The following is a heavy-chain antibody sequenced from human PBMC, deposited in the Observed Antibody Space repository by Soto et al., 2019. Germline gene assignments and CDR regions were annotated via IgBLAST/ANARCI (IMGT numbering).Heavy chain of an antibody. CDR1: GFAFSSYT. D-gene: IGHD6-13*01. V-gene: IGHV3-23*01. CDR2: ISGSGGST. CDR3: AKDALTRIAAAGVNWFDP. J-gene: IGHJ5*02. Sequence: GGSLRLSCAASGFAFSSYTMSWVRQAPGKGLEWVSAISGSGGSTYYADSVKGRFTISRDNSKNTLYLQMNSLRAEDTAVYYCAKDALTRIAAAGVNWFDPWGQGTLVTVSS.